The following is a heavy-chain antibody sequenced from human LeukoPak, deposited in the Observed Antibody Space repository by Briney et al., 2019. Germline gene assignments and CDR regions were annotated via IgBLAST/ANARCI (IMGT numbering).Heavy chain of an antibody. D-gene: IGHD3-3*01. V-gene: IGHV4-39*01. CDR1: GGSISSSSYY. CDR3: ARQHYDFWSGYVDY. J-gene: IGHJ4*02. Sequence: SETLSLTCTVSGGSISSSSYYWGWLRQPPGKGLEWIGSIYYSGSTYYNPSLKSRVTISVDTSKNQFSLKLSSVTAADTAVYYCARQHYDFWSGYVDYWGQGTLVTVSS. CDR2: IYYSGST.